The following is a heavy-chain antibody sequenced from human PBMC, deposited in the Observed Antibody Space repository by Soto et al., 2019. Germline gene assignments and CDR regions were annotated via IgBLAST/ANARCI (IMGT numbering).Heavy chain of an antibody. D-gene: IGHD3-9*01. CDR3: GRDRGRHYDILTGYYQPMNY. V-gene: IGHV1-69*01. CDR2: IIPIFGTA. Sequence: QVQLVQSGAEVKKPGSSVKVSCKASGGTFSSYAISWVRQAPGQGLEWMGGIIPIFGTANYAQKFQGRVTITADEATSTAYMRLSSLRSEDTAVYYCGRDRGRHYDILTGYYQPMNYWGQGTLVTVSS. J-gene: IGHJ4*02. CDR1: GGTFSSYA.